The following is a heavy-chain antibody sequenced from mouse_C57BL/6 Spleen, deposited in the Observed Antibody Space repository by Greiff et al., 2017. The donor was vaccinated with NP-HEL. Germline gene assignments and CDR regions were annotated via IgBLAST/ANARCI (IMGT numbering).Heavy chain of an antibody. V-gene: IGHV1-82*01. CDR3: ARNGYDERWFAY. J-gene: IGHJ3*01. CDR1: GYAFSSSW. CDR2: IYPGDGDT. Sequence: VQLQQSGPELVKPGASLKISCKASGYAFSSSWMNWVKQRPGKGLEWIGRIYPGDGDTNYNGKFKGKATLTADKSSSTAYMQLSSLTSEDSAVYFCARNGYDERWFAYWGQGTLVTVSA. D-gene: IGHD2-2*01.